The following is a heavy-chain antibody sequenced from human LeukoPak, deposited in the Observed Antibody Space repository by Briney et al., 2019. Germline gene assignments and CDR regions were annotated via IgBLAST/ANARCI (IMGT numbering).Heavy chain of an antibody. CDR2: ISPDGSNE. V-gene: IGHV3-30*04. Sequence: PGGSLRLSCAASGFTFSSYAMHWVRQAPGKGLEWVAVISPDGSNENYADSVKGRFIISRDNSRNSLYLQMNTLSAEDTAMYYCAREKYCISTDCLHGRFYFDNWGQGTLVTVST. CDR1: GFTFSSYA. D-gene: IGHD2/OR15-2a*01. J-gene: IGHJ4*02. CDR3: AREKYCISTDCLHGRFYFDN.